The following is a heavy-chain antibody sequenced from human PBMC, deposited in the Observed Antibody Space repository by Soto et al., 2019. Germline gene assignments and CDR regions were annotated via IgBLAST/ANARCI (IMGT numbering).Heavy chain of an antibody. CDR1: GFTFSSYA. D-gene: IGHD3-3*01. CDR3: ANLRFLEWLGLPYYYGMDV. Sequence: GGSLRLSCAASGFTFSSYAMSWVRQAPGKGLEWVSAISGSGGSTYYADSVKGRFTISRDNSKNTLYLQMNSLRAEDTAVYYCANLRFLEWLGLPYYYGMDVWGQGTTVTVSS. V-gene: IGHV3-23*01. J-gene: IGHJ6*02. CDR2: ISGSGGST.